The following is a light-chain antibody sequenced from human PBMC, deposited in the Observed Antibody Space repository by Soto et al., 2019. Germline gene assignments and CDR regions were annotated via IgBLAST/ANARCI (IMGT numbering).Light chain of an antibody. CDR2: FAS. CDR1: QDIGSH. V-gene: IGKV1D-16*01. Sequence: DIQLTQSPSYLSPSVGDRVTITCRASQDIGSHLAWYQQKPEKAPKSLIYFASTLQSGVPSRFSASGSGTDFTLTISSLQPEDFATYYCQQFRSFPITVGQGTRLEIK. J-gene: IGKJ5*01. CDR3: QQFRSFPIT.